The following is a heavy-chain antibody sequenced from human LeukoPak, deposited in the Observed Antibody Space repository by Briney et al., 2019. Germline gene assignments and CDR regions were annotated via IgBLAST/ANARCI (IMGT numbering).Heavy chain of an antibody. Sequence: GGSLRLSCAASGFTFSSSAMSWVRQAPGKGLEWVSTISGSDSSTHYADSVKGRFTISRDNSKNTLYLQMNSLRAEDTAIYYCARQSGTMVTTRFDYWGQGTLVTVSS. J-gene: IGHJ4*02. V-gene: IGHV3-23*01. CDR2: ISGSDSST. CDR3: ARQSGTMVTTRFDY. D-gene: IGHD4-17*01. CDR1: GFTFSSSA.